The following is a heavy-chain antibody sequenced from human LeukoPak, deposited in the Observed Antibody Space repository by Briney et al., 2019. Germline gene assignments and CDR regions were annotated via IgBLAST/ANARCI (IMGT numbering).Heavy chain of an antibody. CDR1: GGSISSGGYY. Sequence: SETLSLTCAVSGGSISSGGYYWSWIRQPPGKGLEWIGYIYHSGSTYYNPSLKSRVTISVDRSKNQFSLKLSSVTAADTAVYYCARSTAHYDFWSGLYYYYMDVWGKGTTVTVSS. CDR3: ARSTAHYDFWSGLYYYYMDV. V-gene: IGHV4-30-2*01. D-gene: IGHD3-3*01. CDR2: IYHSGST. J-gene: IGHJ6*03.